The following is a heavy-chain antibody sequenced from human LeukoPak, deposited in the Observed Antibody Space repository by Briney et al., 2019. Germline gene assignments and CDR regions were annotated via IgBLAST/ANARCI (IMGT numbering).Heavy chain of an antibody. CDR3: ARVLFGSSGWYGDY. J-gene: IGHJ4*02. V-gene: IGHV4-30-4*01. Sequence: SETLSLTCTVSGGSISSGDYYWSWIRQPPGKGLEWIGYIYYSGSTYYNPSLKSRVTISVDTSKNQFSLKLSSVTAADTAVYYCARVLFGSSGWYGDYWGQGTLVTVSS. CDR1: GGSISSGDYY. CDR2: IYYSGST. D-gene: IGHD6-19*01.